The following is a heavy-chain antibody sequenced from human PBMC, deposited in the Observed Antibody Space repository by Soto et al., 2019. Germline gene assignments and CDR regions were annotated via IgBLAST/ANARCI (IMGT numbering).Heavy chain of an antibody. J-gene: IGHJ6*02. V-gene: IGHV1-69*13. CDR2: IIPIFGTA. CDR3: ARKTYYYGSGGMDV. CDR1: GGTFSSYA. Sequence: GASVKVSCKASGGTFSSYAISWVRQAPGQGLEWMGGIIPIFGTANYAQKLQGRVTITADESTSTAYMELSSLRSEDTAVYYCARKTYYYGSGGMDVWGQGTTVTVSS. D-gene: IGHD3-10*01.